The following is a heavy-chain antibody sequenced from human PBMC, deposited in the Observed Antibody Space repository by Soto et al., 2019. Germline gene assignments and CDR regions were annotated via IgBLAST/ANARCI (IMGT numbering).Heavy chain of an antibody. J-gene: IGHJ4*02. D-gene: IGHD6-13*01. CDR1: GFTFSHYP. CDR2: IKDSGEST. V-gene: IGHV3-23*01. CDR3: VKVVASYTTCWYAN. Sequence: PGGSLRLSCAAAGFTFSHYPMHWVRQAPGKGLEWVSTIKDSGESTFYLDSVRGRFTISRDNSTDTLYLQMTSLGVEDTALYHCVKVVASYTTCWYANWCQAILVTISS.